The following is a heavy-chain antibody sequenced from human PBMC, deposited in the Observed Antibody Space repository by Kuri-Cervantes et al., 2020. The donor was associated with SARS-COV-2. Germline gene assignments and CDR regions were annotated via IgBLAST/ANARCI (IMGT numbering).Heavy chain of an antibody. CDR1: GFTFSSYS. Sequence: GESLKISCAASGFTFSSYSMSWVRQAPGKGLEWVSAISGSGGSTYYADSVKGRFTISRDNSKNTLYLQMNSLRAEDTAVYYCARGAPYYIAVAGTNGDYFDYWGQGTLVTVSS. V-gene: IGHV3-23*01. D-gene: IGHD6-19*01. CDR3: ARGAPYYIAVAGTNGDYFDY. CDR2: ISGSGGST. J-gene: IGHJ4*02.